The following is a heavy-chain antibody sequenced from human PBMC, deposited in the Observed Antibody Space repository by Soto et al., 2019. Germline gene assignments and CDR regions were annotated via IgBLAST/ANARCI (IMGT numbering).Heavy chain of an antibody. D-gene: IGHD6-19*01. CDR2: INPNSGAT. CDR1: GYTFTDYY. J-gene: IGHJ6*02. V-gene: IGHV1-2*02. CDR3: ASGIAVAGIYYYYGMDV. Sequence: GASVKVSCKASGYTFTDYYIHWVRQAPGQGLEWMGWINPNSGATNYAQKLQGRVTMTTDTSTSTAYMELRSLRSDDTAVYYCASGIAVAGIYYYYGMDVWGQGTTVTVSS.